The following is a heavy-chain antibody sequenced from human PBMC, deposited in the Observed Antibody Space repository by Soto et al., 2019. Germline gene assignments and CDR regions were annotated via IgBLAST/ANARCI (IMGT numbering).Heavy chain of an antibody. D-gene: IGHD3-22*01. Sequence: SCAASGFTFSSYAMHWVRQAPGKGLEWVSSISSSSSYIYYADSVKGRFTISRDNAKNSLYLQMNSLRAEDTAVYYCARVGYYYDSSGYYLSFEYWGQGTLVTVSS. J-gene: IGHJ4*02. CDR1: GFTFSSYA. CDR2: ISSSSSYI. V-gene: IGHV3-21*01. CDR3: ARVGYYYDSSGYYLSFEY.